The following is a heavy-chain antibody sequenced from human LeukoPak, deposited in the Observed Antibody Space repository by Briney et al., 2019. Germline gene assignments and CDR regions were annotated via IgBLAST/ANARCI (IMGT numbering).Heavy chain of an antibody. Sequence: GGSLRLSCAASGFTFSSYAMSWVRQAPGKGLEWVSAISGSGGSTYYADSVKGRFTISRDNSKNTLYLQMNSLRAEDTAVYYCGKDPNGDYVGAFDMWGQGTMVTVSP. CDR1: GFTFSSYA. CDR3: GKDPNGDYVGAFDM. J-gene: IGHJ3*02. D-gene: IGHD4-17*01. V-gene: IGHV3-23*01. CDR2: ISGSGGST.